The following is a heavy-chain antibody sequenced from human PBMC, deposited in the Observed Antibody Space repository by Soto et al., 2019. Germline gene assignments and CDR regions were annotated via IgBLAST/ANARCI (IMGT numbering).Heavy chain of an antibody. V-gene: IGHV4-4*02. CDR3: AAREYYGSGSYAYFDY. J-gene: IGHJ4*02. CDR1: GGSISSSNW. D-gene: IGHD3-10*01. Sequence: SETLSLTCAVSGGSISSSNWWSWVRQPPGKGLEWIGEIYHSGSTNYNPSLKSRVTISVDKSKNQFSLKLSSVTAADTAVYYCAAREYYGSGSYAYFDYWSQGSLVTVSS. CDR2: IYHSGST.